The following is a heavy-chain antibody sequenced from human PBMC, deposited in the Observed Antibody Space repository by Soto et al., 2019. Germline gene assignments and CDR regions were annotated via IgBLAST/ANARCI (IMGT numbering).Heavy chain of an antibody. V-gene: IGHV1-69*02. CDR2: IIPILGIA. CDR3: AGRLDGDYGDCDY. CDR1: GGTFSIYI. J-gene: IGHJ4*02. D-gene: IGHD4-17*01. Sequence: QVQLVQSGAEVKKPGSSVKVSCKASGGTFSIYIISWVRQAPGQGLEWMGRIIPILGIANYAQKFQGRVTITADKSTSTAYMELSSLRSEDTAVYYCAGRLDGDYGDCDYWGQGTLVTVSS.